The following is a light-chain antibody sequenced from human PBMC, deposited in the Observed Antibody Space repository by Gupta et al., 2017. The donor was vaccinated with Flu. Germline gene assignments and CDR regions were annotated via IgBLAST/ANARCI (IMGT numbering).Light chain of an antibody. Sequence: QSALTQPASVSGSPGQSITISCTGTSSDVGGYNYVSWYQQHPGKAPKLMIYEVSNRPSGVSNRGSGSKSGNTASLTISGLQAEDEADDYCSSYTSSSTLVFGGGTKLTVL. J-gene: IGLJ3*02. V-gene: IGLV2-14*01. CDR2: EVS. CDR3: SSYTSSSTLV. CDR1: SSDVGGYNY.